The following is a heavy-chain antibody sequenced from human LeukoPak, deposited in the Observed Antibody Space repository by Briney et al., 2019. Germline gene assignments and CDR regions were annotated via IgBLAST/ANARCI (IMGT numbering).Heavy chain of an antibody. CDR2: INPNSGGT. J-gene: IGHJ5*02. Sequence: ASAKVSCKASGYTFTGYYMHWVRQAPGQGLEWMGWINPNSGGTNYAQKFQGRVTMTRDTSISTAYMELSRLRSDDTAVYYCASDCSSTSCPYNWFDPWGQGTLVTVSS. CDR3: ASDCSSTSCPYNWFDP. D-gene: IGHD2-2*01. V-gene: IGHV1-2*02. CDR1: GYTFTGYY.